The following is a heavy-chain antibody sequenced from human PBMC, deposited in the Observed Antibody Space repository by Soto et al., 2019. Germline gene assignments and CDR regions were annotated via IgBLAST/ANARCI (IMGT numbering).Heavy chain of an antibody. V-gene: IGHV4-34*01. CDR3: ARHNVRGRTIAGAAEF. Sequence: QVQLQQWGAGLLKPSETLSLTCAVYGKSLSGYYWSWIRQPPGKALEWIGEINHSGNTNYNPSLKSRVTISVDTSKNQLFLNLSSVTAADTAMYYCARHNVRGRTIAGAAEFWGQGPLVTVSS. J-gene: IGHJ4*02. D-gene: IGHD1-26*01. CDR2: INHSGNT. CDR1: GKSLSGYY.